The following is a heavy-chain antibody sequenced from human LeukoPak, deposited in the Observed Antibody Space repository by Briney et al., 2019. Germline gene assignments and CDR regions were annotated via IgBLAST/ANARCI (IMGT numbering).Heavy chain of an antibody. Sequence: GSSVKASCKASGGTFSSYAISWVRQAPGQGLEWMGRIIPILGIANYAQKFQGRVTITADKSTSTAYMELSSLRSEDTAVYYCAREGGVCSSTSCYSDYWGQGTLVTVSS. CDR3: AREGGVCSSTSCYSDY. V-gene: IGHV1-69*04. D-gene: IGHD2-2*01. CDR1: GGTFSSYA. CDR2: IIPILGIA. J-gene: IGHJ4*02.